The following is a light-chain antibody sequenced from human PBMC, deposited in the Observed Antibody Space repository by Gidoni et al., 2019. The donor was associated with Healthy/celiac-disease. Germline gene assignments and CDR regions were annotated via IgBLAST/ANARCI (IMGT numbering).Light chain of an antibody. CDR2: RNN. V-gene: IGLV1-44*01. J-gene: IGLJ3*02. Sequence: QSVLTQPPSASGTPGQRVTISCSQQLPGTAPKLLTYRNNQRPSGVPDRFSGSTSGTSASLAISGLQSEDEADYYCAAWDDSLNGWVFGGGTKLTVL. CDR3: AAWDDSLNGWV.